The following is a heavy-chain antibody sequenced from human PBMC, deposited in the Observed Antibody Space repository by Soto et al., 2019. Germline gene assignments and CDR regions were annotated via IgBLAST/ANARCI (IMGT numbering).Heavy chain of an antibody. Sequence: QVQLVQSGAEVKKPGSSVKVSCKASGGTFSSYAISWVRQAPGQGLEWMGGIIPIFGTANYAQKFQGRVTITADESTSTAYMELSSLRSDDTAVYYCARESGIAAAGTEYYGMDVWGQGTTVTVSS. CDR3: ARESGIAAAGTEYYGMDV. V-gene: IGHV1-69*01. CDR2: IIPIFGTA. CDR1: GGTFSSYA. J-gene: IGHJ6*02. D-gene: IGHD6-13*01.